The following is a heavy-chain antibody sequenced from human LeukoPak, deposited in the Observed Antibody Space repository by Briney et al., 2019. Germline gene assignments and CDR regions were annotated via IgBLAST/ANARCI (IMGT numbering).Heavy chain of an antibody. CDR1: GFTFSNYA. J-gene: IGHJ3*02. Sequence: GGSLRLSCAASGFTFSNYAMSWVRQAPGKGLEWVSAIGGSGGNTNYADSVKGRFTISRDNSKNTLYLQMNSLRAEDTAVYYCAKPRAGLGASDIWGQGTMVTVSS. CDR2: IGGSGGNT. D-gene: IGHD3-16*01. CDR3: AKPRAGLGASDI. V-gene: IGHV3-23*01.